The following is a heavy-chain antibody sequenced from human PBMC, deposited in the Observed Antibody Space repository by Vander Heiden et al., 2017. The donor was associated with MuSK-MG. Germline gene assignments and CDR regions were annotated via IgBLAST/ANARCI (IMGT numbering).Heavy chain of an antibody. J-gene: IGHJ4*02. D-gene: IGHD2-21*01. CDR3: AKDQGSWGILWGDFDY. Sequence: QVQLVESGGGVVQPGRSLRLSCAASGFIFSSYGMHWVRQAPGKGLEWVAVISYDGSNKYYADSVKGRFTISRDNSKNTLYLQMNSLRAEDTAVYYCAKDQGSWGILWGDFDYWGQGTLVTVSS. V-gene: IGHV3-30*18. CDR2: ISYDGSNK. CDR1: GFIFSSYG.